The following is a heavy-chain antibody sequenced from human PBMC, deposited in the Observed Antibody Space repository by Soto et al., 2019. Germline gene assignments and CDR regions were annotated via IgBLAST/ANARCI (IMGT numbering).Heavy chain of an antibody. CDR3: ARGSGIVALPGELEDVNYDY. D-gene: IGHD1-1*01. J-gene: IGHJ4*02. V-gene: IGHV4-34*01. CDR1: GQSFSGHS. CDR2: INESGST. Sequence: QVQLQQWGAGLVKPSETLSLSCAVYGQSFSGHSWAWIRQSPGKGLGWIGEINESGSTYYNPSLKSRVPLSADTSQNQFSLKLSSVSAADTAVYFCARGSGIVALPGELEDVNYDYWGQGTLVNVSS.